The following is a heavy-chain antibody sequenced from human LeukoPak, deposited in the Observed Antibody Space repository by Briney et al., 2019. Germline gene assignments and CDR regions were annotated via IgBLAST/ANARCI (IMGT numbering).Heavy chain of an antibody. J-gene: IGHJ4*02. CDR3: ARGRWDYDSSGYYHPVY. CDR1: GFTFSDYS. V-gene: IGHV3-48*01. Sequence: GSLRLSCAASGFTFSDYSMNWVHQAPGKGLEWISYMSSSSSTKFYADSVKGRFTTSRDNAKNTLFLQMNSLRAEDTAVYYCARGRWDYDSSGYYHPVYWGQGTLVTVSS. CDR2: MSSSSSTK. D-gene: IGHD3-22*01.